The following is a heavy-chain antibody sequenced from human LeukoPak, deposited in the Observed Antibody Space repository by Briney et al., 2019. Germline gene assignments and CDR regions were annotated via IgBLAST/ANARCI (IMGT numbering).Heavy chain of an antibody. CDR2: IYYSGST. CDR1: GGSISSYY. D-gene: IGHD5-18*01. J-gene: IGHJ3*02. CDR3: ARISQRGYSYGYYAFDI. Sequence: SETLSLTCTVSGGSISSYYWSWIRQPPGKGLEWVGYIYYSGSTNYNPSLRSRVTISVDTSKNQFSLKLSSVTAADTAVYYCARISQRGYSYGYYAFDIWGQGTMVTVSS. V-gene: IGHV4-59*08.